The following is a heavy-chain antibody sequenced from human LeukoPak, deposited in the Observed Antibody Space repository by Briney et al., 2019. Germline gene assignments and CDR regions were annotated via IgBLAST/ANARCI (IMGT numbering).Heavy chain of an antibody. D-gene: IGHD2-2*01. CDR1: GFTFSSYW. CDR3: ARTQGYCSSTSCYEDY. Sequence: GGSLRLSCAASGFTFSSYWMSWVRQAPGKGLEWVANIKQDGSEEYYVDSVKGRFTISRDNAKNSLYLQMNSLRAEDTAVYYCARTQGYCSSTSCYEDYWGQGTLVTVSS. J-gene: IGHJ4*02. CDR2: IKQDGSEE. V-gene: IGHV3-7*01.